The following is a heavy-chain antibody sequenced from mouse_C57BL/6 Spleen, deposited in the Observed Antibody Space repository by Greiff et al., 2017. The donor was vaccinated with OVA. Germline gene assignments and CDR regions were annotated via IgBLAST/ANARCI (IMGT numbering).Heavy chain of an antibody. CDR3: TRDYDGWFAY. CDR1: GYTFTSYW. CDR2: IYPGNSDT. J-gene: IGHJ3*01. Sequence: VQLQQSGTVLARPGASVKMSCKTSGYTFTSYWMHWVKQRPGQGLEWIGAIYPGNSDTSYNQKFKGKAKLTAVTSPSTAYMELSSLTNEDSAVYYCTRDYDGWFAYWGQGTLVTVSA. V-gene: IGHV1-5*01. D-gene: IGHD2-4*01.